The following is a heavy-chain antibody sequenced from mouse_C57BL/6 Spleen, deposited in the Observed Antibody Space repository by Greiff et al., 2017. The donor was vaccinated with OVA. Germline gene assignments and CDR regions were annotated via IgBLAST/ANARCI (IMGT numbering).Heavy chain of an antibody. V-gene: IGHV1-64*01. CDR2: IHPNSGST. CDR3: ARWGTHWDVVDY. D-gene: IGHD4-1*01. CDR1: GYTFTSYW. J-gene: IGHJ2*01. Sequence: QVQLQQPGAELVKPGASVKLSCKASGYTFTSYWMHWVKQRPGQGLEWIGMIHPNSGSTNYNEKFKSKATLTVDKSSSTAYMQLSSLTSEDSAVYYCARWGTHWDVVDYWGQGTTLTVSS.